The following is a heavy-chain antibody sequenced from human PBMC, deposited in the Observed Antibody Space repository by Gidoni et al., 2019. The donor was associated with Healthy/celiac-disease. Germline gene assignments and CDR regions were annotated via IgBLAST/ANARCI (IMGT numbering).Heavy chain of an antibody. CDR1: GFPFSDNY. CDR3: ARGEGRGDGAFDI. V-gene: IGHV3-11*05. Sequence: QVQLVESGGGLVKPGGSLRLSCADSGFPFSDNYMRWIRQAPGKVLELVSYISSISIYTDYADSVKGRFTISRDNAKNSLYLQLNSLRAEDTAVYYCARGEGRGDGAFDIWGQGTMVTVSS. CDR2: ISSISIYT. D-gene: IGHD1-26*01. J-gene: IGHJ3*02.